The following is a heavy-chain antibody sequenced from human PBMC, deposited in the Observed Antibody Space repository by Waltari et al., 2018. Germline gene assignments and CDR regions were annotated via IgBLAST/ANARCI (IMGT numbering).Heavy chain of an antibody. CDR3: ARDSAIRFLQWLPQSKWFDP. V-gene: IGHV3-33*05. Sequence: VQLVESGGGVVQPGGSLRLYCAASGFIFSSHGIHWIRQGPGRGLEWVAFISYDGSEKQYADSVNGRFTISRDNSNNTVSLQMNSLRDDDTSFYYCARDSAIRFLQWLPQSKWFDPWGQGTLVIVSS. CDR2: ISYDGSEK. CDR1: GFIFSSHG. J-gene: IGHJ5*02. D-gene: IGHD3-3*01.